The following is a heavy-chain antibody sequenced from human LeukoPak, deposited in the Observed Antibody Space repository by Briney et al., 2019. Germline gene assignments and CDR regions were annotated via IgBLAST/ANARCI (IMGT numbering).Heavy chain of an antibody. Sequence: SETLSLTCAVSDGSISSSNYYWAWIRQPPGKGLEWIGSMDYSRRTYYNPSLKSRATISVDTSKNQFSLKLSSVTAADTAVYYCARQGGYVAPLALWGQGTLVTVSS. V-gene: IGHV4-39*01. CDR1: DGSISSSNYY. CDR2: MDYSRRT. D-gene: IGHD6-13*01. CDR3: ARQGGYVAPLAL. J-gene: IGHJ4*02.